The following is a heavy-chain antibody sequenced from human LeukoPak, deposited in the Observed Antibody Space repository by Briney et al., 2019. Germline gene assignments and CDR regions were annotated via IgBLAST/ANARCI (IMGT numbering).Heavy chain of an antibody. CDR1: GGSISSSSYY. D-gene: IGHD6-19*01. CDR3: ARLSGWAFDY. V-gene: IGHV4-39*07. J-gene: IGHJ4*02. CDR2: IYYSGST. Sequence: SETLSLTCTVSGGSISSSSYYWGWIRQPPGKGLEWIGSIYYSGSTNYNPSLKSRVTISVDTSKNQFSLKLSSVTAADTAVYYCARLSGWAFDYWGQGTLVTVSS.